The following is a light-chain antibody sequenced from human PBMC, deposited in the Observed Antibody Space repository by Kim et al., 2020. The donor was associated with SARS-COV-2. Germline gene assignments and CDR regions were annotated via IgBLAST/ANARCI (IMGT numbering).Light chain of an antibody. V-gene: IGKV3-20*01. J-gene: IGKJ4*01. CDR3: HRYGSSLLT. CDR2: DAS. CDR1: QSVSSSY. Sequence: EIVLTQSPGTLSLSPGERATLSCRASQSVSSSYLAWYQQKPGQSPRLLIYDASSRATGIPDRFTGSGSGTDFTLTISRLEPEDFAVYYCHRYGSSLLTCGGGTKLEI.